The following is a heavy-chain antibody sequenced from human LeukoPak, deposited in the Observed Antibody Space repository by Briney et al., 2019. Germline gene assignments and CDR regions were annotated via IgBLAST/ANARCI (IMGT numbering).Heavy chain of an antibody. CDR3: ARDGATIGEFDY. CDR2: IFPSGGEI. Sequence: GGSLRLSCAASGFTFSTFAMIWVRQPPGKGLEWVSSIFPSGGEIHYADSVRGRFTISRDNSKSTLSLQMNSLRAEDTAVYYCARDGATIGEFDYWGQGTLVTVSS. V-gene: IGHV3-23*01. J-gene: IGHJ4*02. CDR1: GFTFSTFA. D-gene: IGHD5-12*01.